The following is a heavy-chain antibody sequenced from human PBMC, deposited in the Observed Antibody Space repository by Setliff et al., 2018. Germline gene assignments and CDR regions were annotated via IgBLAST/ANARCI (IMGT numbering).Heavy chain of an antibody. D-gene: IGHD1-1*01. CDR3: RQAVVGRDVFDI. CDR1: GASISDYY. V-gene: IGHV4-59*12. Sequence: SETLSLTCTVSGASISDYYWSWIRQPPGKGLESIGYIQKSGSTNYNPSLMSRVSISVDTSKNQFSLKLTSVTAADTAVYYCRQAVVGRDVFDIWGQGTVVTVSS. J-gene: IGHJ3*02. CDR2: IQKSGST.